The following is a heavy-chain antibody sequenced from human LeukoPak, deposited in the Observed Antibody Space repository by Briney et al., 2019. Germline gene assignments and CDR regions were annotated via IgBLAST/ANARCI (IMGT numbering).Heavy chain of an antibody. CDR3: AADDQQLLM. CDR2: MNPDSGHT. CDR1: GYTFARYE. V-gene: IGHV1-8*01. D-gene: IGHD2-21*01. J-gene: IGHJ4*02. Sequence: PKASVKVSCKASGYTFARYEITWVRQATGQGLEWMGWMNPDSGHTAYAQKFQGRVSMTRSTSTSTAYMELSSLISEDTAVYYCAADDQQLLMWGQGTLVTVSS.